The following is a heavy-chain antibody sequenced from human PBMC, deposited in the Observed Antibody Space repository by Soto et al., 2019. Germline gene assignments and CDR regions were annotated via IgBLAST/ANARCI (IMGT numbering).Heavy chain of an antibody. J-gene: IGHJ5*02. Sequence: QVQLVQSGAEVKKPGSSVKVSCKASGGTFSSYAISWVRQAPGQGLEWMGGIIPIFGTANYAQKFQGRVTITADESTSKDYMELSSLRAEDTAVYYCAREGGGTDDYGDYRLFDPWGQGTLVTVSS. CDR1: GGTFSSYA. D-gene: IGHD4-17*01. V-gene: IGHV1-69*01. CDR2: IIPIFGTA. CDR3: AREGGGTDDYGDYRLFDP.